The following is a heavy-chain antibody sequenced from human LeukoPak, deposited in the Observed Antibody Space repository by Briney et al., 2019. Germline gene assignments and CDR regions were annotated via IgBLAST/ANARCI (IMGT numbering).Heavy chain of an antibody. CDR2: ISYDGSNQ. D-gene: IGHD2-2*01. Sequence: PGRSLRLSCAASGFTFSSYGMHWVRQAPGKGLEWVAVISYDGSNQYYADSVKGRFTISRDNSKNTLYLQMDSLRAEDTAVYYCAKARYCTSTSCYRLTYDYYYGMDVWGQGTTVAVSS. V-gene: IGHV3-30*18. J-gene: IGHJ6*02. CDR1: GFTFSSYG. CDR3: AKARYCTSTSCYRLTYDYYYGMDV.